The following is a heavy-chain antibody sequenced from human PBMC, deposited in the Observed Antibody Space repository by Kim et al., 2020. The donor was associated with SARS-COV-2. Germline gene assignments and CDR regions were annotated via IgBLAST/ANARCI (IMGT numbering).Heavy chain of an antibody. CDR1: GGSISSSSYY. CDR2: IYYSGST. Sequence: SETLSLTCTVSGGSISSSSYYWGWIRQPPGKGLEWIGSIYYSGSTYYNPSLKSRVTISVDTSKNQFSLKLSSVTAADTAVYYCARDGVGTMVRGVMGVDYWGQGTLVTVSS. D-gene: IGHD3-10*01. V-gene: IGHV4-39*07. J-gene: IGHJ4*02. CDR3: ARDGVGTMVRGVMGVDY.